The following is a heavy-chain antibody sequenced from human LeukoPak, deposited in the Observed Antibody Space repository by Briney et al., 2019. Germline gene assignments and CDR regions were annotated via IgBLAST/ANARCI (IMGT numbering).Heavy chain of an antibody. Sequence: SETLSLTCAVSGGSFSGYYWSWIRQPPGKGLEWIGEINNSGSIDYNTSLKSRVTISVDTSKNQFSLKLSSVTAADTAVYYCAHQLERKYAFDIWGQGTMVTVSS. CDR2: INNSGSI. CDR3: AHQLERKYAFDI. CDR1: GGSFSGYY. D-gene: IGHD3-3*01. V-gene: IGHV4-34*01. J-gene: IGHJ3*02.